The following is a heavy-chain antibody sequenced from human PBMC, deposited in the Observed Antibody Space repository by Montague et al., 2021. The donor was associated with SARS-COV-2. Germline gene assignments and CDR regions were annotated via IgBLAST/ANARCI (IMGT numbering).Heavy chain of an antibody. V-gene: IGHV4-39*07. CDR1: DASISTSNY. D-gene: IGHD5-12*01. CDR2: IHFTGTT. J-gene: IGHJ4*02. Sequence: SETLSLTCSVSDASISTSNYWGWLRQTPGKGLEWIAGIHFTGTTYYKPSLKSRVTISVDTSKNQFSLKLTSLTAADTAIYFCARGRNDGYDRFFDYWGQGTLVTVSS. CDR3: ARGRNDGYDRFFDY.